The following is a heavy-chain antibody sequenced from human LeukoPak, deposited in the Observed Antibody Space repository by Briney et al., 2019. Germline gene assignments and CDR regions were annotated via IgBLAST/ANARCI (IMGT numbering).Heavy chain of an antibody. J-gene: IGHJ5*02. CDR2: IYHSGAT. CDR3: ARSRAFNSGAFDP. D-gene: IGHD1-26*01. V-gene: IGHV4-4*02. Sequence: PSETLSLTCAVSGGSISSSSTNCWTWVRQPPGKGLEWIGEIYHSGATNYNPSLKSRVTMLLDKSKNQFSLKLNSVTAADTAVYYCARSRAFNSGAFDPWGQGSLVTVSS. CDR1: GGSISSSSTNC.